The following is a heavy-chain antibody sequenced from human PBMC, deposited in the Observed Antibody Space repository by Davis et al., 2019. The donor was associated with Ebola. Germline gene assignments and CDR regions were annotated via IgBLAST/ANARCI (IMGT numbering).Heavy chain of an antibody. V-gene: IGHV3-30*03. CDR1: GFTFNNYG. CDR2: TSNDGSNT. D-gene: IGHD5-18*01. Sequence: GESLKISCAAAGFTFNNYGTHWVRQAPGKGLEWLAVTSNDGSNTYYADSVKGRFTISRDNAKNSLYLQMNSLRAEDTAVYYCAGGYSYDLYYYGMDVWGQGTTVTVSS. CDR3: AGGYSYDLYYYGMDV. J-gene: IGHJ6*02.